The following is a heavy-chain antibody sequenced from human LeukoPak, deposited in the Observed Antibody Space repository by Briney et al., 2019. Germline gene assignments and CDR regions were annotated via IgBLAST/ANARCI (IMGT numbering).Heavy chain of an antibody. CDR3: AELGITMIGGV. Sequence: GSLRLSCAASGFTFSSYNMNWVRQAPGKGLEWVSYISSSSNSIYYADSVKGRFTISRDNAKNSLYLQMHSLRAEDTAVYYCAELGITMIGGVWGKGTTVTISS. CDR2: ISSSSNSI. V-gene: IGHV3-48*01. J-gene: IGHJ6*04. D-gene: IGHD3-10*02. CDR1: GFTFSSYN.